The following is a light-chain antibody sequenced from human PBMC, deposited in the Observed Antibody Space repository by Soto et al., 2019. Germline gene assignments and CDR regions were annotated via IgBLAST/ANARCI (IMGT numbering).Light chain of an antibody. CDR2: EVV. CDR3: KSYAGSNTYV. Sequence: QSALTQPPSASGSPGQSVTISCTGTKSDIGVYDFVSWYQHHPGEAPRLIIYEVVQRPSGVPDRFSGSKSGNTASLTVSGLQAAEEADYFCKSYAGSNTYVFGSGTKVTAL. J-gene: IGLJ1*01. V-gene: IGLV2-8*01. CDR1: KSDIGVYDF.